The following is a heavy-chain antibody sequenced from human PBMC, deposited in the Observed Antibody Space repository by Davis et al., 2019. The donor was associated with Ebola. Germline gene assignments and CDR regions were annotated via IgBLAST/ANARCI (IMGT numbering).Heavy chain of an antibody. D-gene: IGHD4-11*01. Sequence: MPSETLSLTCTVSGASTRSYYWSWIRQSPGKGLQWIGYIYYSGSTYYNPSLKSRVTISVDTSKNQFSLKLSSVTAADTAVYYCARVRDDYSNYSNWFDPWGQGTPVTVSP. CDR2: IYYSGST. CDR3: ARVRDDYSNYSNWFDP. J-gene: IGHJ5*02. CDR1: GASTRSYY. V-gene: IGHV4-59*01.